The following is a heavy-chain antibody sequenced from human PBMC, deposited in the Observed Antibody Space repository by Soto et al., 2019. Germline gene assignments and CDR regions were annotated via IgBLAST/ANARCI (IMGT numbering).Heavy chain of an antibody. CDR3: ASEGYGGNLDAFDI. D-gene: IGHD4-17*01. Sequence: QSGGSLRLSCAASGFTFSSYGMHWVRQAPGKGLEWVAVIWYDGSNKYYADSVKGRFTISRDNSKNTLYLQMNSLRAEDTAVYYCASEGYGGNLDAFDIWGQGTMVTVSS. CDR2: IWYDGSNK. J-gene: IGHJ3*02. CDR1: GFTFSSYG. V-gene: IGHV3-33*01.